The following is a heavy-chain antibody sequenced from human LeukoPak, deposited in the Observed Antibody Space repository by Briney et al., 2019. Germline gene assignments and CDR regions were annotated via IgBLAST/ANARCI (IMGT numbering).Heavy chain of an antibody. CDR3: ATSGGKLRFLEWAFDY. J-gene: IGHJ4*02. Sequence: SETLSLTCAVYGGSFSGYYWSWIRQPPGKGLEWIGEINHSGSTNYNPSLKSRVTISVDTSKNQFSLKLSSVTAADTAVYYCATSGGKLRFLEWAFDYWGQGTLVTVSS. D-gene: IGHD3-3*01. CDR2: INHSGST. V-gene: IGHV4-34*01. CDR1: GGSFSGYY.